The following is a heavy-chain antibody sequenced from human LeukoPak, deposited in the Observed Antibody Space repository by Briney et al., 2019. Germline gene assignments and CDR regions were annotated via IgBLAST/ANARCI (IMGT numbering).Heavy chain of an antibody. J-gene: IGHJ4*02. CDR1: GFTFSSYD. D-gene: IGHD3-10*01. V-gene: IGHV3-13*01. CDR2: IGTAGDT. Sequence: PGGSLRLSCAASGFTFSSYDMHWVRQATGKGLEWVSAIGTAGDTYYPGSVKGRFTISRENAKNSLYLQMSSLRAGDTAVYYCARASYYYGSGSYSGFDYWGQGTLVTVSS. CDR3: ARASYYYGSGSYSGFDY.